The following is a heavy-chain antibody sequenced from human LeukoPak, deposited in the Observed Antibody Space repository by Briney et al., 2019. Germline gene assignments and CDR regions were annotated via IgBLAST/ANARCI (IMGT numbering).Heavy chain of an antibody. J-gene: IGHJ3*02. V-gene: IGHV4-39*01. CDR1: GDSISSGSYY. D-gene: IGHD6-19*01. Sequence: SETLSLTCTVSGDSISSGSYYWGWIRQPPGKGLEWIGSINYSGSTYYSPSLKSRVTISVDTSKNQFSLKLSSVTAADTAVYYCARQIAVGGEWAFDIWGQGTMVTVSS. CDR3: ARQIAVGGEWAFDI. CDR2: INYSGST.